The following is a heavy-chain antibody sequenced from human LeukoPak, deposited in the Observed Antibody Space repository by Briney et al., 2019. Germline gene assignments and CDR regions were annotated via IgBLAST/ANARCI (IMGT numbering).Heavy chain of an antibody. CDR3: AKHWDYCGMDV. D-gene: IGHD3-16*01. V-gene: IGHV3-21*01. CDR1: GFTFSSYS. Sequence: PGGSLRLSCAASGFTFSSYSMNWVRQAPGKGLEWISSISSSSSYIYYADSVKGRFTISRDNAKNSLYLQMNSLRAEDTAVYYCAKHWDYCGMDVWGQGTTVTVSS. J-gene: IGHJ6*02. CDR2: ISSSSSYI.